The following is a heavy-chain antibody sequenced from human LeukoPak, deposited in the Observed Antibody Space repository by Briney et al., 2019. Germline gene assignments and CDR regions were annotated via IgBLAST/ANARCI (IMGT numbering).Heavy chain of an antibody. J-gene: IGHJ4*02. Sequence: GGSLRLSCAASGFTFSSYGMHWVRQAPGKGLEWVAVISYDGSNKYYADSVKGRFTISRDNSKNTLYLQMNSLRAEDTAVYYCAKMCPDSSSWYRGLHIDYWGQGTLVTVSS. D-gene: IGHD6-13*01. V-gene: IGHV3-30*18. CDR3: AKMCPDSSSWYRGLHIDY. CDR1: GFTFSSYG. CDR2: ISYDGSNK.